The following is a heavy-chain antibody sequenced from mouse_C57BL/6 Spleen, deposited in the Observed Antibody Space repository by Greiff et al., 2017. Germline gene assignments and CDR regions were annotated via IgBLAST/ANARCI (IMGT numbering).Heavy chain of an antibody. CDR3: ARSRVTTVVAYFDY. Sequence: QVQLKESGAELVRPGTSVKVSCKASGYAFTNYLIEWVKQRPGQGLEWIGVINPGSGGTNYNEKFKGKATLTAAKSSSTAYMQLSSLTSEDSAVYFCARSRVTTVVAYFDYWGQGTTLTVSS. J-gene: IGHJ2*01. CDR1: GYAFTNYL. CDR2: INPGSGGT. V-gene: IGHV1-54*01. D-gene: IGHD1-1*01.